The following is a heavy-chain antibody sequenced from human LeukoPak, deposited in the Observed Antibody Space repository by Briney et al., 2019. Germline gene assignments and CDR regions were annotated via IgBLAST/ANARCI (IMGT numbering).Heavy chain of an antibody. V-gene: IGHV3-11*01. J-gene: IGHJ4*02. D-gene: IGHD3-22*01. CDR1: GFRISDYY. CDR3: ARAPGDSSGYR. CDR2: ISYSGGSI. Sequence: PRWSLRLSCAASGFRISDYYMSWVRQAPGKGLEWVSYISYSGGSIYYADSVKGRFTISRDNAKNSLYLQMNSLRAEDTAVYYCARAPGDSSGYRWGQGTLVSASS.